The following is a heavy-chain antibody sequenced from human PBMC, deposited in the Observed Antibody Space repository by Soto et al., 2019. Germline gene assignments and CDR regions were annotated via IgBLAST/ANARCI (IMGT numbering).Heavy chain of an antibody. D-gene: IGHD1-1*01. CDR2: VYYSGTT. J-gene: IGHJ4*02. V-gene: IGHV4-30-4*01. CDR3: ATLRSRWNIDY. CDR1: GSSISTDDHY. Sequence: QVQLQESGPGLVKPSQTLSLTCTVSGSSISTDDHYWSWIRQSPGKGLEWIGYVYYSGTTHYNPSLKSRLFISLDTSKNHFSLQLTDVTAADTAVYYCATLRSRWNIDYWGQGTLVTVSS.